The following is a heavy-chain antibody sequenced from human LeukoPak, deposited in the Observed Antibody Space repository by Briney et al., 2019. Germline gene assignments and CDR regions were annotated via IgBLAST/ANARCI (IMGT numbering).Heavy chain of an antibody. D-gene: IGHD6-13*01. Sequence: SQTLCLTCTVSGGSISSNSYYWSWIRQPAGKGLEWIGRIYTSGTTNYNTSLKSRFSISVDTSKSQFSLNLSSVTAADTAVYYCARSWAGFDYWGQGTLVTVSS. CDR2: IYTSGTT. J-gene: IGHJ4*02. CDR3: ARSWAGFDY. V-gene: IGHV4-61*02. CDR1: GGSISSNSYY.